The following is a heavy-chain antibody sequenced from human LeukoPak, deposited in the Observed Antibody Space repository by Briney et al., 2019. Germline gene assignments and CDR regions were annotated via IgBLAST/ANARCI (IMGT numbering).Heavy chain of an antibody. J-gene: IGHJ4*02. V-gene: IGHV3-48*03. CDR1: GFTFSSYD. CDR3: AGRWDPVATSLGRTNDY. Sequence: GGSMRLSCAASGFTFSSYDMNWVRQAPGKGLEWVSYISSSGSTIYYADSVKGRFTISRENAKNSLYLQMNSLRAEDTAVYYCAGRWDPVATSLGRTNDYWGQGTLVTVSS. D-gene: IGHD5-12*01. CDR2: ISSSGSTI.